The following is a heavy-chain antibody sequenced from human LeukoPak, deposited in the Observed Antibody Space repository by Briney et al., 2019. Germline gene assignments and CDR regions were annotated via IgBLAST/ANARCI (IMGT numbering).Heavy chain of an antibody. Sequence: KASETLSLTCTVAGGSISSSNSYWGWIRQPPGKGLEWIGSIYYSGSTYYNPSLKSRVTISVDTSKNQFSLKLSSVTAADTAVYYCAISSWGQLWIFDYWGQGTLVTVSS. J-gene: IGHJ4*02. V-gene: IGHV4-39*01. CDR1: GGSISSSNSY. CDR2: IYYSGST. CDR3: AISSWGQLWIFDY. D-gene: IGHD5-18*01.